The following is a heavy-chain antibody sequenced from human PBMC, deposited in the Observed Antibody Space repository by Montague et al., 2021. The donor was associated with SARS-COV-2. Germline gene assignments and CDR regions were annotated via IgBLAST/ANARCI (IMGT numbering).Heavy chain of an antibody. D-gene: IGHD3-9*01. CDR2: VAYSGST. J-gene: IGHJ4*02. Sequence: SETLSLTCSVSGDSIGSSHTYWGWIRQPPGKGLEWIGCVAYSGSTYYNLSLQRRVTISVDTSKSQFSLKLNSVTAADTAVYYCARSQLYYDLLTGLSESYYFDYWGQGTLATVSS. CDR1: GDSIGSSHTY. V-gene: IGHV4-39*01. CDR3: ARSQLYYDLLTGLSESYYFDY.